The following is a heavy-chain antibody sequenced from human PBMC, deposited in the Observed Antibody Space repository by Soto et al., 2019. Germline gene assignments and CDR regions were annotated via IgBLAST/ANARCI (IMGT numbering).Heavy chain of an antibody. D-gene: IGHD2-21*02. J-gene: IGHJ4*02. CDR3: ANRLSYCGGDCFYYFDY. CDR2: ISGSGGST. V-gene: IGHV3-23*01. CDR1: GFTFSSYA. Sequence: GGSLRLSCAASGFTFSSYAMSWVRQAPGKGLEWVSAISGSGGSTYYADSVKGRFTISRDNSKSTLYLQMNSLRAEDTAVYYCANRLSYCGGDCFYYFDYWGQGTLVTVSS.